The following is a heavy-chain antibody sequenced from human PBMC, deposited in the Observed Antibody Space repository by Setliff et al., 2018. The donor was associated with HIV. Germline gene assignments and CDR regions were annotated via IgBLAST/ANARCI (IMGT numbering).Heavy chain of an antibody. V-gene: IGHV3-21*01. CDR3: ARDLSPHWELVPEGAFDI. Sequence: GGSLSLSCAASGFTFSSYSMNWVRQAPGKGLEWVSSISSSSSYIYYADSVKGRFTISRYNAKNSLYLQMNSLRAEDTAVYYCARDLSPHWELVPEGAFDIWGQGTMVTVSS. D-gene: IGHD2-8*02. CDR1: GFTFSSYS. CDR2: ISSSSSYI. J-gene: IGHJ3*02.